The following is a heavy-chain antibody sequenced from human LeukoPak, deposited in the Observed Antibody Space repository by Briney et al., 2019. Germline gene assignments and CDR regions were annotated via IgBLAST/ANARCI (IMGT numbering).Heavy chain of an antibody. J-gene: IGHJ4*02. CDR2: IYTSGST. CDR3: AREHDSSGSHFDY. D-gene: IGHD3-22*01. V-gene: IGHV4-61*02. Sequence: SQTLSLTCTVSGGSISSGSYYWSWIRQPAGKGLEWIGRIYTSGSTNYNPSLKSRVTISVDTSKNQFSLKLSSVTAADTAVYYFAREHDSSGSHFDYWGQGTLVTVSS. CDR1: GGSISSGSYY.